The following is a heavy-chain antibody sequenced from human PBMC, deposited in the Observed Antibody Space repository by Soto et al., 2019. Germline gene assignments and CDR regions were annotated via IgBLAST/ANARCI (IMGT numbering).Heavy chain of an antibody. D-gene: IGHD3-3*01. V-gene: IGHV1-2*04. J-gene: IGHJ4*02. Sequence: QVQLVQSGAEVKKPGASVKVSCKASGYTFTGYYMHWVRQAPGQGLEWMGWINPNSGGTNYAQKFQGWVTMTRDTSISTAYMGLSRLRSDDTAVYYCARTHRYYDFWRGYIVFDYWGQGTLVTVSS. CDR1: GYTFTGYY. CDR2: INPNSGGT. CDR3: ARTHRYYDFWRGYIVFDY.